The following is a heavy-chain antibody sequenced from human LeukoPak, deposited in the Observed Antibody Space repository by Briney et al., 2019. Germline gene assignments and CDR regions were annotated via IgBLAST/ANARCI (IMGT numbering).Heavy chain of an antibody. J-gene: IGHJ4*02. CDR2: IYSGGST. D-gene: IGHD6-19*01. CDR1: GFTVSSNY. Sequence: GGSLRLSCAASGFTVSSNYMSWVRQAPGKGLEWVSVIYSGGSTYYADSVKGRFTISRDNSKNTLYLQMNSLRAEDTAVYYCAREGRDWQWKGIDYWGQGTLVTVSS. CDR3: AREGRDWQWKGIDY. V-gene: IGHV3-53*01.